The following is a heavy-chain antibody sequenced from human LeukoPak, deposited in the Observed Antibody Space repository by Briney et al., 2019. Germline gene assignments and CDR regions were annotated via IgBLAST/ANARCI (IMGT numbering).Heavy chain of an antibody. D-gene: IGHD3-22*01. Sequence: PGGSLRLSCAASGFTFSSYGMHWVRQAPGKGLEWVAFIRYDGSNKYYADSVKGRFTISRDNSKNTLYLQMGSLRAEDVAVYYCARERYDSSGHWYFDFWGQGTLVTVSS. CDR1: GFTFSSYG. CDR3: ARERYDSSGHWYFDF. J-gene: IGHJ4*02. V-gene: IGHV3-30*02. CDR2: IRYDGSNK.